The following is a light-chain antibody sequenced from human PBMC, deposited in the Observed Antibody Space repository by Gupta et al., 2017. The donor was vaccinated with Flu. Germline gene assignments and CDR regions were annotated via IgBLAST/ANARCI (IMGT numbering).Light chain of an antibody. CDR3: LQTYSTPWT. CDR1: HNISNY. J-gene: IGKJ1*01. CDR2: GAS. V-gene: IGKV1-39*01. Sequence: DTQMTQSPSSLSASVGDKVTITCRASHNISNYLSWYQQKPGKAPNLLISGASSLQSGVPSRFTGSGSGTDFTLTISSLQPEDFATYHCLQTYSTPWTFGQGTKVEI.